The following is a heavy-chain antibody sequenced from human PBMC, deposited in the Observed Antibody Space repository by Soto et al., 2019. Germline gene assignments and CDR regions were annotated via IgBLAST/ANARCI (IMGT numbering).Heavy chain of an antibody. J-gene: IGHJ4*02. Sequence: SETLSLTCTVSGGSISSGDYYWSWIRQPPGKGLEWIGYIYYSGSTYYNPSLKSRVTISVDTSKNQFSLKLSSVTAADTAVYYCARAQGSGFLVSWGQGTRVTVS. D-gene: IGHD3-10*01. CDR3: ARAQGSGFLVS. CDR1: GGSISSGDYY. CDR2: IYYSGST. V-gene: IGHV4-30-4*01.